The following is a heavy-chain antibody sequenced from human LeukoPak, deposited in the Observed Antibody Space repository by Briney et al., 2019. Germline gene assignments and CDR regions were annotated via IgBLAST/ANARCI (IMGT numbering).Heavy chain of an antibody. J-gene: IGHJ3*02. CDR1: GFTVSSNY. Sequence: GGSLRLSCAASGFTVSSNYMSWVRQAPGKGLEWVSVIYSGGSTYYADSVKGRFTISRDNSKNTLYLQMNSLRAEDTAVYYCAKDLAMIVVDDAFDIWGQGTMVTVSS. V-gene: IGHV3-66*01. D-gene: IGHD3-22*01. CDR3: AKDLAMIVVDDAFDI. CDR2: IYSGGST.